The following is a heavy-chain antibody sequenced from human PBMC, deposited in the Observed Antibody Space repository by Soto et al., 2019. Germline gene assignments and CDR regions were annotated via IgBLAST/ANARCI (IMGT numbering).Heavy chain of an antibody. D-gene: IGHD2-8*01. CDR3: ARVLVVLGYYYYGMDV. CDR1: GGTFSSYA. CDR2: IIPIFGTA. V-gene: IGHV1-69*01. Sequence: QVQLVQSGAEVKKPGSSVKVSCKASGGTFSSYAISWVRQAPGPGLEWMGGIIPIFGTANYAQKFQGRVTIPADESTMKAYMELSSLRSEDTAVYYCARVLVVLGYYYYGMDVWGQGTTVTVSS. J-gene: IGHJ6*02.